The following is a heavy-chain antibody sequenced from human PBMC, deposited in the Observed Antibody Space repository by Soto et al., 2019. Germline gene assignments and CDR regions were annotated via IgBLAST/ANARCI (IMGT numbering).Heavy chain of an antibody. CDR1: GFTFSSYT. V-gene: IGHV3-21*06. CDR2: ISTSSRYI. CDR3: ARSLSVDSIVVDY. Sequence: VGSLRLSCGASGFTFSSYTMIWVRQAPGKGLEWLSTISTSSRYIYYADSVKGRFIISRDNAKSSLYLQMNSLRAEDTAVYYCARSLSVDSIVVDYWGLGTLVTVSS. D-gene: IGHD1-26*01. J-gene: IGHJ4*02.